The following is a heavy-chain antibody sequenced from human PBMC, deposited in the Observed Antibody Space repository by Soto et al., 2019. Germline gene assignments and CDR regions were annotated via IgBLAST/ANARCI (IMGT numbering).Heavy chain of an antibody. D-gene: IGHD3-10*01. CDR1: GFSLSTSGMR. V-gene: IGHV2-70*04. J-gene: IGHJ6*02. CDR2: IDWDDDK. CDR3: ARMGYYGSGSNYYGMDV. Sequence: SGPTLVNPTQTLTRTCTFSGFSLSTSGMRVSWIRQPPGKALEWLARIDWDDDKFYSTSLKTRLTISKDTSKNQVVLTMTNMDPVDTATYYCARMGYYGSGSNYYGMDVWGQGTTVTVSS.